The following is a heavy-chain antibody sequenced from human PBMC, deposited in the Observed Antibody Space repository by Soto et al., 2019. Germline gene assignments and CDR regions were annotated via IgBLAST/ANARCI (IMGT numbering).Heavy chain of an antibody. CDR2: IYSGGST. CDR1: GFTVSSNY. J-gene: IGHJ6*02. CDR3: ARAAGDYEREYYYYGMDV. Sequence: EVQLVESGGGLVQPGGSLRLSCAASGFTVSSNYMSWVRQAPGKGLEWVSVIYSGGSTYYADSVKGRFTISRDNSKXTXXLQMNSLRAEDTAVYYCARAAGDYEREYYYYGMDVWGQGTTVTVSS. D-gene: IGHD4-17*01. V-gene: IGHV3-66*01.